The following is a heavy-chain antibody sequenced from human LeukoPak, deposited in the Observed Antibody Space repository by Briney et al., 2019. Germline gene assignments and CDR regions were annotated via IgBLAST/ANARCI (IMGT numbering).Heavy chain of an antibody. CDR2: INPNSGGT. J-gene: IGHJ4*02. CDR1: GYTFTGYY. CDR3: ARAQVGATGVHFDY. D-gene: IGHD1-26*01. Sequence: GASVKVSCKASGYTFTGYYMHWVRQAPGQGLEWMGWINPNSGGTNYAQKFQGRVTMTRDTSISTSYMELSRLRSDDTAVYYCARAQVGATGVHFDYWGQGTLVTVSS. V-gene: IGHV1-2*02.